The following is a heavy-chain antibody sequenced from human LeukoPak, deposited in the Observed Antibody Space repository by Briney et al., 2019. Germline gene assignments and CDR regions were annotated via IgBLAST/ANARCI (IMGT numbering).Heavy chain of an antibody. CDR1: GYTFTGYY. CDR2: INPHSGGT. Sequence: VASVKVSCKASGYTFTGYYMHWVRQAPGQGLEWMGWINPHSGGTNYAQKFQGRVTMTRDTSISTAYMELSRLRSDDTAVYYCASLYYDDSLDYWGQGTLVTVSS. J-gene: IGHJ4*02. CDR3: ASLYYDDSLDY. V-gene: IGHV1-2*02. D-gene: IGHD4-17*01.